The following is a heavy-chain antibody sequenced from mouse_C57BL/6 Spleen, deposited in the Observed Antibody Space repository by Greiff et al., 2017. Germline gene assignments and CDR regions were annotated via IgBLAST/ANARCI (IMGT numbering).Heavy chain of an antibody. Sequence: QVQLQQPGAELVMPGASVKLSCKASGYTFTSYWMHWVKQRPGQGLEWIGEIDPSDSYTNYNQKFKGKSTLTVDKSSSTAYMQLSSLTSEDSAVYYCARFITMPYWYFDVWGTGTTVTVSS. J-gene: IGHJ1*03. D-gene: IGHD1-1*02. V-gene: IGHV1-69*01. CDR1: GYTFTSYW. CDR3: ARFITMPYWYFDV. CDR2: IDPSDSYT.